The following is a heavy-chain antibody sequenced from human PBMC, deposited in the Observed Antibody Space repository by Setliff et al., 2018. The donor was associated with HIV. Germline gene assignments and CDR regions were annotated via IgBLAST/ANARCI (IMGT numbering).Heavy chain of an antibody. CDR2: ISSSSSYI. CDR1: GFTFSSYS. Sequence: GGSLRLSCAASGFTFSSYSMNWVRQAPGKWLEWVSSISSSSSYIFYADSVKGRFTISRDNAKNSLYLQMNSLRVEDTAVYYCARDYHCTNGVCYLTGCFDYLGQGTRVTVSS. CDR3: ARDYHCTNGVCYLTGCFDY. V-gene: IGHV3-21*01. D-gene: IGHD2-8*01. J-gene: IGHJ4*02.